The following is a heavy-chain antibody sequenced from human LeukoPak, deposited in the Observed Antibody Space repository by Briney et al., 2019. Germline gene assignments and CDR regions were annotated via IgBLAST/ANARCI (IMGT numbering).Heavy chain of an antibody. J-gene: IGHJ4*02. V-gene: IGHV1-24*01. Sequence: PGGSLRLSCAASGFTFSSYAMHWVRQAPGKGLEWMGGFDPEDGETIYAQKFQGRVTMTEDTSTDTAYMELSSLRSEDTAVYYCATGRTQWLVTNFDYWGQGTLVTVSS. D-gene: IGHD6-19*01. CDR3: ATGRTQWLVTNFDY. CDR2: FDPEDGET. CDR1: GFTFSSYA.